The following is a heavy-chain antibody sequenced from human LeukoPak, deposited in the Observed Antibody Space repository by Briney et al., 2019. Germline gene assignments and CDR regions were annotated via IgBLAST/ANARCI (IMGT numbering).Heavy chain of an antibody. CDR3: ARGITTVTTPYFDY. V-gene: IGHV4-30-2*01. CDR2: IYHSGST. D-gene: IGHD4-17*01. J-gene: IGHJ4*02. CDR1: GGSISSGGYS. Sequence: PSQTLSLTCAVSGGSISSGGYSWSWIRQPPGKGLEWIGYIYHSGSTYYNPSLKSRVTISVDRSKNQLSLKLSSVTAADTAVYYCARGITTVTTPYFDYWGQGTLVTVSS.